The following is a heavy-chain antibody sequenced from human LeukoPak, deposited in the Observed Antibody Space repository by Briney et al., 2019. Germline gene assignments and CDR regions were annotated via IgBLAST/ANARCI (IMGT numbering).Heavy chain of an antibody. D-gene: IGHD2-8*01. V-gene: IGHV3-13*01. CDR3: VRARMVRSAAFDI. CDR1: GFCLSTYD. Sequence: GGSLRLSCAASGFCLSTYDMHWVRQTTGKGLEWVSGIGTAGDTYYVPSVKGRFTMSRENAKNSLYLQMNSLSAGDSAVYYCVRARMVRSAAFDIWGGGTMVSVST. J-gene: IGHJ3*02. CDR2: IGTAGDT.